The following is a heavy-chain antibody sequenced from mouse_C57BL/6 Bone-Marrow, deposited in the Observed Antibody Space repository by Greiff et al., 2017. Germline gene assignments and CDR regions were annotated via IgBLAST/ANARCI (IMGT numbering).Heavy chain of an antibody. CDR2: IHPNSGST. V-gene: IGHV1-64*01. Sequence: QVQLQQPGAELVQPGASVKLSCKASGYTFTSYWMHWVKQRPGQGLEWIGMIHPNSGSTNYNEKFKSKATLTVAKSSSTAYMQLHSLTSEDSAVYYCATHCYGSSYETYWGQGTLVTVSA. J-gene: IGHJ3*01. CDR1: GYTFTSYW. CDR3: ATHCYGSSYETY. D-gene: IGHD1-1*01.